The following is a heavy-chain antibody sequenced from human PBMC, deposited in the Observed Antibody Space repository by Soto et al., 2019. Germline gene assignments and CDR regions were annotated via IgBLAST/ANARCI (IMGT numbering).Heavy chain of an antibody. Sequence: GGSLRLSCAASGFTFDDYAMHWVRQAPGKGLEWVSGISWNSGSIGYADSVKGRFTISRDNAKNSLYLQMNSLRAEDTALYYCAKDGEYSGYDYGGLYYYYYMDVWGKGTTVTVSS. CDR2: ISWNSGSI. D-gene: IGHD5-12*01. J-gene: IGHJ6*03. CDR3: AKDGEYSGYDYGGLYYYYYMDV. CDR1: GFTFDDYA. V-gene: IGHV3-9*01.